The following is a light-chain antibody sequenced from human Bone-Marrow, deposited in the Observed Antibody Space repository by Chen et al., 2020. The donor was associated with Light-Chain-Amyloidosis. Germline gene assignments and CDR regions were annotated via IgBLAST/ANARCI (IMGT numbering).Light chain of an antibody. V-gene: IGLV2-14*01. J-gene: IGLJ3*02. CDR3: SSYTSNNTWV. CDR2: VVS. Sequence: QSALTQPSSLSGSPGQVNTIPCPGTSSDVGNYDYVSWYQQHPGNAPTVIIYVVSYRPSGVSHRFSGSKSGNTASLTISGRQAEDEAHYYCSSYTSNNTWVFGGGTKLTVL. CDR1: SSDVGNYDY.